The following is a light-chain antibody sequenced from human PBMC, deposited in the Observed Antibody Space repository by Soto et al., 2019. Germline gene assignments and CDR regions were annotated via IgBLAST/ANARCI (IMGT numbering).Light chain of an antibody. CDR3: QQYSNWPQT. CDR1: QTVGSD. V-gene: IGKV3-15*01. J-gene: IGKJ1*01. Sequence: EIVMTQSPATLSVSPGERVTLSCRASQTVGSDLAWYQQKPGQAPRLLIYAASPRATGVPARFSGTGSGTEFSLTISSLRSEDFAVYYCQQYSNWPQTFGQGTKVEIK. CDR2: AAS.